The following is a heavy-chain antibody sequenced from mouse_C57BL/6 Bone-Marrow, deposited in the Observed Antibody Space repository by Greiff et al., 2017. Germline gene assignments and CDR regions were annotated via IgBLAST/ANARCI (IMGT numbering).Heavy chain of an antibody. J-gene: IGHJ3*01. CDR3: TRDSYDSFAY. V-gene: IGHV5-9-1*02. Sequence: EVKVVESGEGLVKPGGSLKLSCAASGFTFSSYAMSWVRQTPEKRLEWVAYISSGGDYIYYADTVKGRFTISRDNARHTLYLQMSSLKSEDTARYYCTRDSYDSFAYWGQGTLVTVSA. CDR2: ISSGGDYI. CDR1: GFTFSSYA. D-gene: IGHD2-4*01.